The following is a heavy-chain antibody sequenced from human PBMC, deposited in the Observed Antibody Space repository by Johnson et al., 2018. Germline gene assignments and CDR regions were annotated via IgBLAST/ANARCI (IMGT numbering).Heavy chain of an antibody. J-gene: IGHJ3*02. V-gene: IGHV3-33*08. CDR1: GFTCSSYS. CDR2: IWYDGSNK. CDR3: AGEGTTGTFDS. D-gene: IGHD4-17*01. Sequence: QVQLVESGGGLVKPGGSLRLSCAASGFTCSSYSMNWVRQAPGKGLEWGAVIWYDGSNKYYADSVKGRFTISRDNSKNTLYLQMNSLGAEDPAVYYCAGEGTTGTFDSWGQGTMVTVSS.